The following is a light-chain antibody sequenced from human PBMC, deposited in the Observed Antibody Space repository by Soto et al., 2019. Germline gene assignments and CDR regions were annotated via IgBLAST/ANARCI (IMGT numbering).Light chain of an antibody. CDR3: MQSLQTFT. V-gene: IGKV4-1*01. J-gene: IGKJ5*01. CDR2: WAS. Sequence: IVMTQSPDSLGMSLGERGTINCKSSQNILYKSKNKNYLAWYQQKPGQPPKLLIYWASTRESGVPDRFSGSGSGTDFTLKISRVEAEDVGVYYCMQSLQTFTFGQGTRLEIK. CDR1: QNILYKSKNKNY.